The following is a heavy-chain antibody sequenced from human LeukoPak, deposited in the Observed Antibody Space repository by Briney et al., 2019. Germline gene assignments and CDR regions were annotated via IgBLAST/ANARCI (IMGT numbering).Heavy chain of an antibody. CDR1: GYTLSDLS. CDR2: FALEDGEK. J-gene: IGHJ4*02. CDR3: ATAFAGNLVDD. D-gene: IGHD1-14*01. V-gene: IGHV1-24*01. Sequence: SVNVSCKVSGYTLSDLSMHWVRQAPGKGLEWVCSFALEDGEKVYAQKLQGRVTITEDTSTDTAYMELSSLRSEDTAVYYCATAFAGNLVDDWGQGTLVTVSS.